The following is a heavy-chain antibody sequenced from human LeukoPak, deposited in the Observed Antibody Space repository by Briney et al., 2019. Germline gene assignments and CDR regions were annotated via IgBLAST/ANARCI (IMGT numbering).Heavy chain of an antibody. Sequence: GGSLRLSCAASGFTFSGYAMSWVRQAPGKGLEWVSGISGSGGGTYYADSVKGRFTISRDNSKNTLYLQMNSLRAEDTAVYYCAKVAGNWYFDPWGRGTLVTVSS. D-gene: IGHD2-15*01. CDR3: AKVAGNWYFDP. CDR2: ISGSGGGT. V-gene: IGHV3-23*01. CDR1: GFTFSGYA. J-gene: IGHJ2*01.